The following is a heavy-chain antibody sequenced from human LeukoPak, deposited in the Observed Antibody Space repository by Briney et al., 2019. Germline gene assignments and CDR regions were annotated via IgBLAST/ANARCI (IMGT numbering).Heavy chain of an antibody. CDR3: ARVVAATPANWFDP. V-gene: IGHV4-34*01. Sequence: SETLSLTCAVYGGSFSGYYWSWIRQPPGKGLEWIGEINHSGSTNYNPSLKSRVTISVDTSKNQFSLKLSSVTAAGTAVCYCARVVAATPANWFDPWGQGTLVTVSS. D-gene: IGHD6-13*01. J-gene: IGHJ5*02. CDR2: INHSGST. CDR1: GGSFSGYY.